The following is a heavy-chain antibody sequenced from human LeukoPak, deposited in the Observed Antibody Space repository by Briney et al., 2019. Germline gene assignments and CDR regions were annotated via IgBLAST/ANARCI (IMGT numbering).Heavy chain of an antibody. CDR1: GFTFSSYW. J-gene: IGHJ6*03. V-gene: IGHV3-7*01. CDR2: IKQDGSEK. D-gene: IGHD3-3*01. Sequence: GGSLRLSCAASGFTFSSYWMSWVRQAPGKGLEWVANIKQDGSEKYYVDSVKGRFAISRDNAKNSLYLQMNSLRAEDTAVYYCARSTIFGVSYYMDVWGKGTTVTVSS. CDR3: ARSTIFGVSYYMDV.